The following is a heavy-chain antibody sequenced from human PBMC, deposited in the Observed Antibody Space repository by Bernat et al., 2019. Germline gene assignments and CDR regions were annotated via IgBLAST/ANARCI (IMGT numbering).Heavy chain of an antibody. CDR3: EKRGGDRGWGAFDI. Sequence: EVQLLESGGAVVQPGGSLRLSCTSSGFSFSSSAMSWVRQAPGKGLEWVSTLSHGDGSTYYADSVKGRYIISRDNSRNTLYLQMNSLRAEDTAVYYWEKRGGDRGWGAFDIWGQGTMVSVSS. J-gene: IGHJ3*02. V-gene: IGHV3-23*01. CDR2: LSHGDGST. CDR1: GFSFSSSA. D-gene: IGHD2-21*01.